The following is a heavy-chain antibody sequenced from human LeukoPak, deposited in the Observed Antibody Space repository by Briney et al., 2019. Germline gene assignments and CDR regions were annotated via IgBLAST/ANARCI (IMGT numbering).Heavy chain of an antibody. D-gene: IGHD3-22*01. J-gene: IGHJ4*02. Sequence: PGGSLRLSCAASGFTFSSYAMSWVRQAPGKGLEWVSAISGSGGSTYYADSVKGRFTISRDNSKNTLYLQMNSLRAEDTAVYYCAKQEGDYDSSGYYPHWGRGTLVTVSS. CDR2: ISGSGGST. CDR1: GFTFSSYA. V-gene: IGHV3-23*01. CDR3: AKQEGDYDSSGYYPH.